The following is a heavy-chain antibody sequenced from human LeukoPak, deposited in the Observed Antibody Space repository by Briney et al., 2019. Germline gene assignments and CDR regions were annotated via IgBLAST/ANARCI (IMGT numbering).Heavy chain of an antibody. V-gene: IGHV3-33*08. CDR1: GFTVTSNH. Sequence: GGSLRPSCAASGFTVTSNHMNWVRQAPGKGLEWVAVIWYDGSNKYYADSVKGRFTISRDNSKNTLYLQMNSLRAEDTAVYYCARARTWDFDYWGQGTLVTVSS. J-gene: IGHJ4*02. D-gene: IGHD1-26*01. CDR3: ARARTWDFDY. CDR2: IWYDGSNK.